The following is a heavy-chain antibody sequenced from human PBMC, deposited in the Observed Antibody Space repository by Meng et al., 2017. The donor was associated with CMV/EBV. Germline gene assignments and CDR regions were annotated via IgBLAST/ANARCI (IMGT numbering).Heavy chain of an antibody. CDR2: MNPNSGNT. J-gene: IGHJ4*02. CDR3: ARSVVVVPAAPLRAYFDY. Sequence: ASVKVSCKASGYTFTSYDINWVRQATGRGLEWMGWMNPNSGNTGYAQKFQGRVTMTRNTSISTAYMELSSLRSEDTAVYYCARSVVVVPAAPLRAYFDYWGQGTLVTVSS. V-gene: IGHV1-8*01. D-gene: IGHD2-2*01. CDR1: GYTFTSYD.